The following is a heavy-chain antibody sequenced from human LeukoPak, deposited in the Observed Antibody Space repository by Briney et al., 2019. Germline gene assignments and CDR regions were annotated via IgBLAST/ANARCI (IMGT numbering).Heavy chain of an antibody. Sequence: GSSVKVSCKASGGTFSSYAISWVRQAPGQGLEWMGRIIPILGIANYAQKFQGRVTITADESTSTAYMELSSLRSEDTAVYYCARRYSSNEYFDYWGQGTLVTVSS. CDR1: GGTFSSYA. V-gene: IGHV1-69*04. J-gene: IGHJ4*02. D-gene: IGHD6-13*01. CDR2: IIPILGIA. CDR3: ARRYSSNEYFDY.